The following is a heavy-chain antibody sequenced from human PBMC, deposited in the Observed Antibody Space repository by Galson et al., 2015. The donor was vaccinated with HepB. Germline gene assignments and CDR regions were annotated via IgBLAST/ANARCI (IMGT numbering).Heavy chain of an antibody. CDR2: IIPIFGTA. CDR3: ARLTFWDSGYDSGYFDY. Sequence: SVKVSCKASGGTFSSYAISWVRQAPGQGLEWMGGIIPIFGTANYAQKFQGRVTITADESTSTAYMELSSLRSEDTAVYYCARLTFWDSGYDSGYFDYWGQGTLVTVSS. V-gene: IGHV1-69*13. CDR1: GGTFSSYA. J-gene: IGHJ4*02. D-gene: IGHD5-12*01.